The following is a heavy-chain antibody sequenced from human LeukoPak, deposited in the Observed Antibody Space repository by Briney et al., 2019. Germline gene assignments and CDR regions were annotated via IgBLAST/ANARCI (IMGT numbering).Heavy chain of an antibody. V-gene: IGHV4-39*01. J-gene: IGHJ6*03. CDR3: ARSSGYYGGDMDV. CDR2: MYYSGST. CDR1: GGSISSSSYY. D-gene: IGHD3-22*01. Sequence: PSETLPLTCTVSGGSISSSSYYWGWIRQPPGKGLEWIGGMYYSGSTYYNPSLKSRVTMSVDTSKNQFSLKLSSVTAADTAVYYCARSSGYYGGDMDVWGKGTTVSVS.